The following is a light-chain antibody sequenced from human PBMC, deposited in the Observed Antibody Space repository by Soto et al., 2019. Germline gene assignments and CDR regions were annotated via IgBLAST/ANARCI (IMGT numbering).Light chain of an antibody. CDR3: SSYAASDSFVV. CDR1: SSDAGGYNY. CDR2: EVY. Sequence: QSVLTQPPSASGSPGQSVTISCTGTSSDAGGYNYVSWYQHHPDKAPKLIIYEVYKRPSGVPDRFSGSKSGNTASLTVSGLQAEDEAEYYCSSYAASDSFVVFGGGTQLTVL. V-gene: IGLV2-8*01. J-gene: IGLJ7*01.